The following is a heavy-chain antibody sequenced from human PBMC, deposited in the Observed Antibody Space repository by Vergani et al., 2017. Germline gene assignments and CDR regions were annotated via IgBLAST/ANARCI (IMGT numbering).Heavy chain of an antibody. Sequence: EVQLVESGGGLVKPGGSLRLSCAASGFTFSNAWMSWVRQAPGKGLEWVGRIKSKTDGGTTDYAAPVKGRFTISRDDSKNTLYLQMNSLRAEDTAVYYCARDRPVTTFDYWGQGTLVTVSS. CDR1: GFTFSNAW. V-gene: IGHV3-15*01. CDR2: IKSKTDGGTT. J-gene: IGHJ4*02. D-gene: IGHD4-11*01. CDR3: ARDRPVTTFDY.